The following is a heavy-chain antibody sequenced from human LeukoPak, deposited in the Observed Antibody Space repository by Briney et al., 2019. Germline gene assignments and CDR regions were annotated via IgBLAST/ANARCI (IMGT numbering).Heavy chain of an antibody. J-gene: IGHJ4*02. CDR1: GNIFTGYY. CDR2: MNPNSGNT. Sequence: ASVKVSCKASGNIFTGYYLHWVRQATGQGLVWMGWMNPNSGNTGYAQKFQGRVTMTRNTSISTAYMELSSLRSEDTAVYYCARVFGSWYNDWGQGTLVTVSS. CDR3: ARVFGSWYND. D-gene: IGHD6-13*01. V-gene: IGHV1-8*02.